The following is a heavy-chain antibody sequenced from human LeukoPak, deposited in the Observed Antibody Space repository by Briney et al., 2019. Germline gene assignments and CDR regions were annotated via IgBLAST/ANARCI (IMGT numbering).Heavy chain of an antibody. V-gene: IGHV4-34*01. D-gene: IGHD6-19*01. J-gene: IGHJ6*04. CDR2: INPRGGT. CDR3: ARGLRQGSAWSWGPKEKSYQYMDV. Sequence: PSETLSLTCGVSGGSFSSHYWTWIRQPPGKGLEWISEINPRGGTNYNPSLESRVTVSADTSRNQLSLSLTSVTAADSAVYFCARGLRQGSAWSWGPKEKSYQYMDVWGTGTTVIVSS. CDR1: GGSFSSHY.